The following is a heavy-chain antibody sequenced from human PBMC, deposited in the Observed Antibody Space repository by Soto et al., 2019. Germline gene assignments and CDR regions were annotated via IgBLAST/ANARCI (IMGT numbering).Heavy chain of an antibody. J-gene: IGHJ6*02. CDR2: IIPILDIP. V-gene: IGHV1-69*02. CDR3: ASHFTGVLVLGASPPGGDNYGWDV. Sequence: QVQLVQSGAEVKKPGSSVKVSCKASGGTFSRYTVSWVRQAPGQGVEWMGRIIPILDIPNYAQNFQGRVTITADKSTSTAYMELSSLRSDDTAVYYCASHFTGVLVLGASPPGGDNYGWDVWGQGTTVTVSS. D-gene: IGHD2-15*01. CDR1: GGTFSRYT.